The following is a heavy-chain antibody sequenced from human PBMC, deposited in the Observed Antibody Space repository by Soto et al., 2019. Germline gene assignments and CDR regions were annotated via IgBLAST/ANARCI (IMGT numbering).Heavy chain of an antibody. CDR2: ISYDGSNK. D-gene: IGHD3-22*01. V-gene: IGHV3-30*18. CDR3: AKGSYYDAPLSFDI. Sequence: PGGSLRLSCAASGFTFNNFGMHWVRQAPGKGLEWVAVISYDGSNKYYADSVKGRFTISRDNSKNTLYLQINSLRAEDTAVYYCAKGSYYDAPLSFDIWGQGTMVTVSS. CDR1: GFTFNNFG. J-gene: IGHJ3*02.